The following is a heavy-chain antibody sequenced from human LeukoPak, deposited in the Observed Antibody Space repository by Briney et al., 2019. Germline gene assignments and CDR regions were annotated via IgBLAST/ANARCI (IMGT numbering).Heavy chain of an antibody. J-gene: IGHJ4*02. CDR2: INPNSGGT. Sequence: GASVKVSCRASGYTFTGYYMHWVRQAPGQGLEWMGWINPNSGGTNYAQKFQGRVTMTRGTSISTAYMELSRLRSDDTAVYYCARSLFGSPNDYWGQGTLVTVSS. V-gene: IGHV1-2*02. CDR1: GYTFTGYY. CDR3: ARSLFGSPNDY. D-gene: IGHD3-10*01.